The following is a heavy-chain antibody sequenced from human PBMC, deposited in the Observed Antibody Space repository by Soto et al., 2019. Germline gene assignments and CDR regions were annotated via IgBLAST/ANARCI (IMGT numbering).Heavy chain of an antibody. J-gene: IGHJ5*02. CDR1: GGSISSGTVS. D-gene: IGHD3-3*01. CDR3: ARGITIFGVPRPGWFDP. Sequence: SETLSLTCAVSGGSISSGTVSWTWIRQPPGKGLEFIGSIYYTGGTYYSPSLKSRVTISVDRSKNQFSLKLSSVTAADTAVYYCARGITIFGVPRPGWFDPWGQGTLVTVSS. V-gene: IGHV4-30-2*01. CDR2: IYYTGGT.